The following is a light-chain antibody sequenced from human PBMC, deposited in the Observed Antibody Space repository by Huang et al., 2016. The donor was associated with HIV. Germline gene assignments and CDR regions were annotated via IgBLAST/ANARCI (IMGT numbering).Light chain of an antibody. Sequence: ELVLTQSPGTLSLSPGERATLSCRASQSVSSSYLAWYQQKPGQAPRLLIYGASSRATGIPDRFRGSGSGADFTLTTSRLEPEDFAVYYCQQFGTSPSWTFGQGTKVEIK. J-gene: IGKJ1*01. CDR1: QSVSSSY. CDR3: QQFGTSPSWT. V-gene: IGKV3-20*01. CDR2: GAS.